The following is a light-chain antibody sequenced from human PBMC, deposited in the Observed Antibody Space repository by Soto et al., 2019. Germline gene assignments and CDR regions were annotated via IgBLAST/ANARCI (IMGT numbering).Light chain of an antibody. CDR1: QSVSSY. Sequence: EIVLTQSPATLPLSPGERATLSCRPSQSVSSYLAWYQQKPGQAPRLLIYGASSRATGIPDRFSGSGSGTDFTLTISRLHSEDFAVYYCQQYNNWPPLTLGQGTKVDIK. CDR3: QQYNNWPPLT. CDR2: GAS. V-gene: IGKV3D-15*01. J-gene: IGKJ1*01.